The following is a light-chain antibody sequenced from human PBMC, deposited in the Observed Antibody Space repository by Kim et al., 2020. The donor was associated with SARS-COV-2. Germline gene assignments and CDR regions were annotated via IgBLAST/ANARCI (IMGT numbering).Light chain of an antibody. CDR1: QSVSSY. CDR3: QQRSNWPPIT. CDR2: DAS. J-gene: IGKJ5*01. Sequence: SPGERATLSCRASQSVSSYLAWYQQKTADAPRLLIYDASTRATAILARFSGSGAATDFTLTISSLEPEDFAAYYCQQRSNWPPITFGQGTRLDIK. V-gene: IGKV3-11*01.